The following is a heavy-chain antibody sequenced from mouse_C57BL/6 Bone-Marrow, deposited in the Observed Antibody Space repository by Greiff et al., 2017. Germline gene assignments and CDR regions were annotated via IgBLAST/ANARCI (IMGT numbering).Heavy chain of an antibody. CDR1: GFYIKNTY. CDR2: IDPANGNT. Sequence: VQLKQSVAELVRPGASVKLSCTASGFYIKNTYMHWVKQRPEQGLEWIGRIDPANGNTKYSPKFQGKATITADTTYHTAYLQLSSLTSEDTAIYYCAVYDCVYAMDYWGQGTSVTVSS. V-gene: IGHV14-3*01. CDR3: AVYDCVYAMDY. D-gene: IGHD2-3*01. J-gene: IGHJ4*01.